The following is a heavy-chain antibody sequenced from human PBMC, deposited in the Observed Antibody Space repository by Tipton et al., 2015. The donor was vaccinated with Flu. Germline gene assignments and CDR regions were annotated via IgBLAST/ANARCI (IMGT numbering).Heavy chain of an antibody. CDR1: GESFSGSH. CDR3: ARDGVSGSYATFDY. J-gene: IGHJ4*02. CDR2: ICPDGSS. D-gene: IGHD1-26*01. Sequence: TLSLTCTVYGESFSGSHWSWIRQPPGRGLEWIGEICPDGSSANNASLKSRVTISIDTSKNQFTLKLSSVTAADTAVYYCARDGVSGSYATFDYWGQGTLVTVSS. V-gene: IGHV4-34*09.